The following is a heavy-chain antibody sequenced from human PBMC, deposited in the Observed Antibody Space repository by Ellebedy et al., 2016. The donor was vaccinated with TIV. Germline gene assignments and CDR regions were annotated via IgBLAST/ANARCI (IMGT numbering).Heavy chain of an antibody. CDR1: GFTFSGYG. CDR2: ISGSGGST. J-gene: IGHJ3*02. V-gene: IGHV3-23*01. Sequence: GGSLRLXXAASGFTFSGYGMSWVRQAPGKGLEWVSGISGSGGSTYSADSVKGRFTISRDNSKNTLYLQMNSLRAEDTAVYYCAKDGAVRGVHDAFDIWGQGTMVTVSS. CDR3: AKDGAVRGVHDAFDI. D-gene: IGHD3-10*01.